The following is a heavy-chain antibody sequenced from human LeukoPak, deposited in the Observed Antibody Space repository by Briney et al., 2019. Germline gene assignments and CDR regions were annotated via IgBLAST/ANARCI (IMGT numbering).Heavy chain of an antibody. J-gene: IGHJ4*02. CDR2: INYDGSNQ. CDR3: ARDRSSVALDY. CDR1: GLAFSSYS. Sequence: GGSLRLSCVASGLAFSSYSMHWVRQAPGKGLEWVAVINYDGSNQYYADSVKGRFTISRDNSKNTLFLQMNSLRAEDTAVYYCARDRSSVALDYWGQGTLVTVSS. V-gene: IGHV3-30*04. D-gene: IGHD6-19*01.